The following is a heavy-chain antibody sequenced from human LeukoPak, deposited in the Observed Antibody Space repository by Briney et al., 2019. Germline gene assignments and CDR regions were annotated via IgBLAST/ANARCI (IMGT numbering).Heavy chain of an antibody. J-gene: IGHJ3*02. D-gene: IGHD3-16*02. CDR1: GGSISSSSYY. CDR3: AREGNDYVWGSYRHAFDI. CDR2: IYYSGST. Sequence: SETLSLTCTVSGGSISSSSYYWGWIRQPPGKGLEWIGSIYYSGSTNYNPSLKSRVTISVDTSKNQFSLKLSSVTAADTAVYYCAREGNDYVWGSYRHAFDIWGQGTMVTVSS. V-gene: IGHV4-39*07.